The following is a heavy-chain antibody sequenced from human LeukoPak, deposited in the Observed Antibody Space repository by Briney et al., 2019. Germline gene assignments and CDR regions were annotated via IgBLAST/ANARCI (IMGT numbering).Heavy chain of an antibody. CDR1: GFTFGRYE. CDR3: ARDDSPVQLGKDAFDV. J-gene: IGHJ3*01. CDR2: ISSSGDVI. Sequence: QTGGSLRLSCAGSGFTFGRYEMNWVRQAPGKGLEWISYISSSGDVISYADSVKGRFTISRDNARNSLYLQMSSLRVEDMGVYYCARDDSPVQLGKDAFDVWGQGTMVTVSS. D-gene: IGHD7-27*01. V-gene: IGHV3-48*03.